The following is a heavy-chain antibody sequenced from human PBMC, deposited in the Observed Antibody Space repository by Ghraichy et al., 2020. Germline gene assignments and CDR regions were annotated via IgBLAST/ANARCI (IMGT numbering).Heavy chain of an antibody. J-gene: IGHJ4*01. V-gene: IGHV4-34*01. CDR2: INHSGST. CDR3: ARMRRQLVGGDY. Sequence: SETLSLTCAVYGGSFSGYFWNWIRQRPGKGLEWIGEINHSGSTNYNPSLKSRVTISVDMSSKNQFSLRLTSVTAADTAVYYCARMRRQLVGGDYWGHGTLVTVSS. D-gene: IGHD6-6*01. CDR1: GGSFSGYF.